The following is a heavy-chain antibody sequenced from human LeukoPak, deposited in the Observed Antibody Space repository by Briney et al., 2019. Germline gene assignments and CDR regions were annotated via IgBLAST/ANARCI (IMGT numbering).Heavy chain of an antibody. Sequence: ASVKVSCKASGYTFTGYYMHWVRQAPGQGLEWMGWINPNSGGTNYAQKFQGRVTMTRDTSISTAYMELSRLRSDDTAVYYCAREYYYGSGSYFYWGQGTLVTASS. V-gene: IGHV1-2*02. CDR3: AREYYYGSGSYFY. CDR1: GYTFTGYY. CDR2: INPNSGGT. J-gene: IGHJ4*02. D-gene: IGHD3-10*01.